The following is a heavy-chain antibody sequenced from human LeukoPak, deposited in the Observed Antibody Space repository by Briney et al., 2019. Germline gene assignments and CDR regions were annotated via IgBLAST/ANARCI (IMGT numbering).Heavy chain of an antibody. Sequence: GWSLRLSCAASGFTFSSYSMNWVRQAPGKGREWVSSISRSSSYIYYADSAKGRFTISRDNAKNSLYLQMNSLRAEDMAVYYCARVATGVTTTVWGQGTLVTVSS. CDR2: ISRSSSYI. CDR1: GFTFSSYS. J-gene: IGHJ4*02. CDR3: ARVATGVTTTV. V-gene: IGHV3-21*01. D-gene: IGHD4-17*01.